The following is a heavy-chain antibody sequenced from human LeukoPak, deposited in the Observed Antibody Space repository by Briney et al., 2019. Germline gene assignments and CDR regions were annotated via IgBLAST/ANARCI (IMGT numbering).Heavy chain of an antibody. Sequence: PGGSLRLSCAASGFTFSSYWMSWVRQAPGKGLEWVSVIYSGGSTYYADSVKGRFTISRDNSKNTLYLQMNSLRAEDTAVYYCARDPEVVPAAMSTGYWGQGTLVTVSS. CDR3: ARDPEVVPAAMSTGY. CDR1: GFTFSSYW. V-gene: IGHV3-66*01. D-gene: IGHD2-2*01. CDR2: IYSGGST. J-gene: IGHJ4*02.